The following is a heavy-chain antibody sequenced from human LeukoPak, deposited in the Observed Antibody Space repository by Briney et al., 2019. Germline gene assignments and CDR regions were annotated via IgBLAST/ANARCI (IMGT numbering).Heavy chain of an antibody. CDR3: AKNNQWLVQYYYYYYMDV. D-gene: IGHD6-19*01. V-gene: IGHV3-30*02. Sequence: GGSLRLSCAASGFTFNIYGMHWVRQAPGKGLEWVAFIRSDGTNKYYADSVKGRFSISRDNSKNTLYLQMNSLRPEDTAVYYCAKNNQWLVQYYYYYYMDVWGKGTTVTISS. CDR2: IRSDGTNK. CDR1: GFTFNIYG. J-gene: IGHJ6*03.